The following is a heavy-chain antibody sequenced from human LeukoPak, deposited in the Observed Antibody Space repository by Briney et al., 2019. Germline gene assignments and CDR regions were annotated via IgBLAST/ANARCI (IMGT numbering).Heavy chain of an antibody. CDR1: GFTFTSYA. Sequence: GGSLRLSCAASGFTFTSYALSWVRQSPGEGLEWVAAISASGAGTYYADSVKGRFTVSRDNSKNTLYLQMNSLRAADTAVYYCTKHQGLSTSFDSWGQGTLVTVHS. D-gene: IGHD2-2*01. J-gene: IGHJ4*02. V-gene: IGHV3-23*01. CDR2: ISASGAGT. CDR3: TKHQGLSTSFDS.